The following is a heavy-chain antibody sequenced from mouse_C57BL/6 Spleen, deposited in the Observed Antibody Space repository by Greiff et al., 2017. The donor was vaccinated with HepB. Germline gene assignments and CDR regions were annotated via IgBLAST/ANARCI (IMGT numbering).Heavy chain of an antibody. Sequence: VKLMESGAELARPGASVKMSCKASGYTFTSYTMHWVKQRPGQGLEWIGYINPSSGYTKYNQKFKDKATLTADKSSSTAYMQLSSLTSEDSAVYYCARGGLYYAMDYWGQGTSVTVSS. CDR2: INPSSGYT. CDR3: ARGGLYYAMDY. J-gene: IGHJ4*01. V-gene: IGHV1-4*01. CDR1: GYTFTSYT.